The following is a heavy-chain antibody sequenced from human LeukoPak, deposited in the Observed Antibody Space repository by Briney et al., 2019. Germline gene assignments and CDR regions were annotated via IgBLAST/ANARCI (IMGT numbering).Heavy chain of an antibody. V-gene: IGHV4-34*01. D-gene: IGHD3-16*02. CDR2: INYSGST. Sequence: SETLSLTCTVSGGSISSYYWSWIRQPPGKGLEWIGEINYSGSTNYNPSLKSRVTISVDTSKNQFSLKLSSVTAADTAVYYCARGGGGSYPDCWGQGTLVTVSS. CDR1: GGSISSYY. CDR3: ARGGGGSYPDC. J-gene: IGHJ4*02.